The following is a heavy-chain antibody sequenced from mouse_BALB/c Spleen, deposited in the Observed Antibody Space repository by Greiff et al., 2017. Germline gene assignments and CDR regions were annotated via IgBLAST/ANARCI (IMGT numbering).Heavy chain of an antibody. CDR2: ISSGSSTI. Sequence: EVQVVESGGGLVQPGGSRKLSCAASGFTFSSFGMHWVRQAPEKGLEWVAYISSGSSTIYYADTVKGRFTISRDNPKNTLFLQMTSLRSEDTAMYYCARDGYYHYFDYWGQGTTLTVSS. J-gene: IGHJ2*01. CDR1: GFTFSSFG. CDR3: ARDGYYHYFDY. D-gene: IGHD2-3*01. V-gene: IGHV5-17*02.